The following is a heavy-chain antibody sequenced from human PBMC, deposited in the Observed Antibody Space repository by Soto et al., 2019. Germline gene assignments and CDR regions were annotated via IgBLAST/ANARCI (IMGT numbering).Heavy chain of an antibody. D-gene: IGHD1-1*01. J-gene: IGHJ4*02. Sequence: ASVKVSCKASGYSFTAYYMHWVRQAPGQGLEWVGWISPNSGDTNCAQEFQGRVTMTRDTSSNTAFMELARLRSDDTAVYFCVRADEYNNYRPKNYWGQGTRVTVSS. V-gene: IGHV1-2*02. CDR1: GYSFTAYY. CDR3: VRADEYNNYRPKNY. CDR2: ISPNSGDT.